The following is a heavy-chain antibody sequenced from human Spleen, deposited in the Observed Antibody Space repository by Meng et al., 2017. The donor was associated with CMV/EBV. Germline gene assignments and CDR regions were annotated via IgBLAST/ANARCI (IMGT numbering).Heavy chain of an antibody. CDR1: GGTFSTYA. D-gene: IGHD3-22*01. CDR2: IIPIFGTP. Sequence: SVKVSCKASGGTFSTYAITWVRQAPGQGLEWLGGIIPIFGTPKYTQNFQARLTVTTDESTSTSYMELRSLRSEDTAVYYCAAGDYGSGGYYRTPFDYWGQGTLVTVSS. CDR3: AAGDYGSGGYYRTPFDY. V-gene: IGHV1-69*05. J-gene: IGHJ4*02.